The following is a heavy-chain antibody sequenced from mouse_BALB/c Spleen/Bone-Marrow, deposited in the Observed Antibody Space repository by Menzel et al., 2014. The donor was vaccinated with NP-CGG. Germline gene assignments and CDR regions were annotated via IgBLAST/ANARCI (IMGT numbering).Heavy chain of an antibody. J-gene: IGHJ3*01. D-gene: IGHD2-4*01. CDR1: GFTFSSYT. CDR3: TRDDYDGAWFAY. Sequence: EVKLVESGGGLVKPGGSLKLSCAASGFTFSSYTMSWVRQTPEKRLEWVATTSSGGSYTYYPDSVKGRFTISRDNAKNTLYLQMSSLKSEDTAMYYRTRDDYDGAWFAYWGQGTLVTVSA. V-gene: IGHV5-6-4*01. CDR2: TSSGGSYT.